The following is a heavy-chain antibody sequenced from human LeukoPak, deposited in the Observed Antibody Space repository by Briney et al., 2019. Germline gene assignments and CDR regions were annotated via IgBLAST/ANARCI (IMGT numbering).Heavy chain of an antibody. V-gene: IGHV3-23*01. CDR3: AYDYYGSGSYYKGNWFDS. Sequence: GGSLRLSCAASGFTFSSYAMNWVRQAPGKGLEWVSGISDSGGRTYYADSVKGRFTISRDNSKNTLYLQMNSLRAEDTAVYYCAYDYYGSGSYYKGNWFDSWGQGTLVTVSS. J-gene: IGHJ5*01. CDR2: ISDSGGRT. D-gene: IGHD3-10*01. CDR1: GFTFSSYA.